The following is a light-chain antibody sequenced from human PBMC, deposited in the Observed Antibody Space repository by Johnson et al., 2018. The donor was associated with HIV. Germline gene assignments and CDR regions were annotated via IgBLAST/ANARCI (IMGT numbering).Light chain of an antibody. J-gene: IGLJ1*01. V-gene: IGLV1-51*02. CDR3: GTWDGSLSAGAV. Sequence: QSVLTQPPSVSAAPGQRVTISCSGGRSNIGNNYVSWYQQFPGAAPKLLIYEDNKRPSGIPDRFSGSKSGTSATLGITGLQTGDEADYYCGTWDGSLSAGAVFGTGTKVTVL. CDR1: RSNIGNNY. CDR2: EDN.